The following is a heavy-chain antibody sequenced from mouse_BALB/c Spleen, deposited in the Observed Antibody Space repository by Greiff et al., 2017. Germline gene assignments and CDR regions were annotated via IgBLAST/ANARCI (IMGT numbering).Heavy chain of an antibody. Sequence: LQQPGSELVRPGASVKLSCKASGYTFTSYWMHWVKQRHGQGLEWIGNIYPGSGSTNYDEKFKSKGTLTVDTSSSTAYMPLSSLTSEDSAVYYCTRSITTVVAGYAMDYWGQGTSVTVSA. CDR3: TRSITTVVAGYAMDY. D-gene: IGHD1-1*01. V-gene: IGHV1S22*01. J-gene: IGHJ4*01. CDR2: IYPGSGST. CDR1: GYTFTSYW.